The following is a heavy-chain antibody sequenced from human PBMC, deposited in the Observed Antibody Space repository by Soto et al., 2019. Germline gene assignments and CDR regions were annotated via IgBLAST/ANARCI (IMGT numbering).Heavy chain of an antibody. V-gene: IGHV4-59*01. J-gene: IGHJ5*02. CDR3: ARRRDGYTGVWFDP. CDR2: VYYTGST. CDR1: GAPISGFY. D-gene: IGHD5-12*01. Sequence: SETLPLTCTVSGAPISGFYWRWIRQPPGKELEWIGHVYYTGSTNYNSALKSRVTISLDTSKNQFSLSLSSVTTADTAVYYCARRRDGYTGVWFDPWGQGTLVTVSS.